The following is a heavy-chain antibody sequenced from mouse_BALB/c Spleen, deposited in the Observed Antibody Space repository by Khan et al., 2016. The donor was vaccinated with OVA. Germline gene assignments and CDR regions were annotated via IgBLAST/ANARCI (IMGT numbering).Heavy chain of an antibody. D-gene: IGHD1-1*01. CDR1: GYTFTSYW. Sequence: DLVEPGASVKLSCKASGYTFTSYWINWMKERPGQGLEWIGQIGPGSGSAYYNELFKGKATLTVDTSSSTVYIQLSSLSSEDSAVYFCARSNYYGRGLYAMDYWGQGTSVTVSS. CDR3: ARSNYYGRGLYAMDY. V-gene: IGHV1S41*01. CDR2: IGPGSGSA. J-gene: IGHJ4*01.